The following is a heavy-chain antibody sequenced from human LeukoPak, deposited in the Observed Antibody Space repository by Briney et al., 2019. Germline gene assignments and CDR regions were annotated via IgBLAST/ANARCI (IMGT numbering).Heavy chain of an antibody. CDR1: GLTFSNSW. V-gene: IGHV3-7*01. J-gene: IGHJ5*02. D-gene: IGHD1-14*01. CDR2: IKKDGSET. Sequence: GGSLRLSCVASGLTFSNSWMTWVRQAPGKGLEWVANIKKDGSETYYVDSVRGRFTVSRDNDKNPLYLEMNSLRDEDTAVYYCLQYNSENTWGQGTLVTVSS. CDR3: LQYNSENT.